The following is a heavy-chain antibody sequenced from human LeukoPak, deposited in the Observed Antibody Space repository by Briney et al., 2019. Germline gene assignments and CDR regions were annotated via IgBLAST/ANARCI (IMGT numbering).Heavy chain of an antibody. Sequence: PGGSLRLSCAASGFTFSSFWMSWVRQAPGKGLEWVANIKQDGSEKYYVDSVKGRFTISRDNAENSLYLQMNSLRAEDTAVYYCARDFVPQQNDYGDYEGAFDIWGQGTMVTVSS. CDR1: GFTFSSFW. CDR2: IKQDGSEK. V-gene: IGHV3-7*03. CDR3: ARDFVPQQNDYGDYEGAFDI. J-gene: IGHJ3*02. D-gene: IGHD4-17*01.